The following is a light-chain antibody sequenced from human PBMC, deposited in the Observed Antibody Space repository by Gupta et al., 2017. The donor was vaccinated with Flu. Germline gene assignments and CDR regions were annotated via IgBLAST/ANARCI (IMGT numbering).Light chain of an antibody. CDR2: DDS. Sequence: SYVLTPSPPVSVAPGQTARITCGGNNIGSKSVHWYQQQPGQAPVLVVYDDSDRPSGIPERFSGSNSGNTATLTIWVEAGDEADYYCQVWDSSSDHLVFGTGTKVTVL. CDR1: NIGSKS. CDR3: QVWDSSSDHLV. V-gene: IGLV3-21*02. J-gene: IGLJ1*01.